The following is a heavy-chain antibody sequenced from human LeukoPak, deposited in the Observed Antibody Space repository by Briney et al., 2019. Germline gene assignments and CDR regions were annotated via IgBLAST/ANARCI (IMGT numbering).Heavy chain of an antibody. V-gene: IGHV3-21*01. D-gene: IGHD1-20*01. Sequence: GGSLRLSCAASGFTFSGHNMTWVRQAPGKGLEWVSSISSGSSHIYYTDSVKGRFTVSRDDAKNSLYLQMNSLRTEDTAVYFCAKGGGPGRLTGYLGPGTLVTVSS. CDR1: GFTFSGHN. CDR2: ISSGSSHI. CDR3: AKGGGPGRLTGY. J-gene: IGHJ4*01.